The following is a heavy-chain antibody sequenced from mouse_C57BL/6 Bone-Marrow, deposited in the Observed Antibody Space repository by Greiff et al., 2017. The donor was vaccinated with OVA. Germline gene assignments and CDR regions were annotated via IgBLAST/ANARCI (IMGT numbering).Heavy chain of an antibody. CDR2: IDPSDSYT. CDR1: GYTFTSYW. CDR3: ARYPYDYYGGDYYYAMDY. Sequence: VQLQQPGAELVKPGASVKLSCKASGYTFTSYWMQWVKQRPGQGLEWIGEIDPSDSYTNYNQKFKGKATLTVDTSSSTAYMQLSSLTSEDSAVYYCARYPYDYYGGDYYYAMDYWGQGTSVTVSS. D-gene: IGHD1-1*01. V-gene: IGHV1-50*01. J-gene: IGHJ4*01.